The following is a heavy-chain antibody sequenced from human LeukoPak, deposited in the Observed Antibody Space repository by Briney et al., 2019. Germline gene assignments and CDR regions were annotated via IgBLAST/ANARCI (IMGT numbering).Heavy chain of an antibody. CDR1: GFTVSSNY. J-gene: IGHJ5*02. CDR2: IYSGGST. V-gene: IGHV3-53*05. D-gene: IGHD6-19*01. Sequence: GGSLRLSCAASGFTVSSNYMSCVRQAPGKGLEWVSVIYSGGSTYYADSVKGRFTISRDNSKNTLYLQMNSLRTEDTAVYYCAKEGVDEAVAGHGGFDPWGQGTLVTVSS. CDR3: AKEGVDEAVAGHGGFDP.